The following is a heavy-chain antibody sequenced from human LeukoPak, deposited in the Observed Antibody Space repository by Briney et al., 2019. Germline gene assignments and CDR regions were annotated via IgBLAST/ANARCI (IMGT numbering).Heavy chain of an antibody. CDR2: IRPDEGEK. Sequence: QAGGSLRLSCAASGFTFSSYAMSWVRQAPGKGLEWVANIRPDEGEKYYVDSVKGRFTVSRGNAKNSLYLQMNSLRVEDTAVYYCVRYYTRNSWYFDLWGRGTLVTVSS. J-gene: IGHJ2*01. CDR1: GFTFSSYA. CDR3: VRYYTRNSWYFDL. V-gene: IGHV3-7*01. D-gene: IGHD1-7*01.